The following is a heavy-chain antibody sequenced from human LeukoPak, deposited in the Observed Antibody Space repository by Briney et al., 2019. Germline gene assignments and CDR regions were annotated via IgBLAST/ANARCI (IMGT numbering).Heavy chain of an antibody. CDR1: GGTFSSYA. CDR3: ARDSPGTRGDIRWWFDP. V-gene: IGHV1-69*05. CDR2: IIPIFGTA. D-gene: IGHD4-17*01. J-gene: IGHJ5*02. Sequence: GASVKVSCKASGGTFSSYAISWVRQAPGQGLEWMGGIIPIFGTAHYAQKFQGRVTITTDESTSTAYMELSSLRSEDTAVYYCARDSPGTRGDIRWWFDPWGQGTLVTVSS.